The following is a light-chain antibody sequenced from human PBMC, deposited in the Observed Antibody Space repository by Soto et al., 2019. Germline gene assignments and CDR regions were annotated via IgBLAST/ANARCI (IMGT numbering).Light chain of an antibody. CDR2: AAS. Sequence: DIQLTQSPSFXSASVGDRVTITCRASQGITNYLAWFQQIPGKAPKLLIYAASTLQSGVPSRFSGSGSGTEFTLTISSLQPEDFATYYCLQINSYPRTFGQGTRLEIK. V-gene: IGKV1-9*01. CDR1: QGITNY. CDR3: LQINSYPRT. J-gene: IGKJ5*01.